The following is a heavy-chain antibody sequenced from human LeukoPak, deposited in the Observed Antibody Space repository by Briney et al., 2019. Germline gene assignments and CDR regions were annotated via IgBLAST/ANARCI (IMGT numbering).Heavy chain of an antibody. CDR3: ARDPVPATARHFDY. Sequence: GGSLRLSCAASGFTFSSYAMHWVRHAPGKGLEWVAVTSSDGNIKYYADSVKGRFTISRENYKNTLYLQMNSLRGEDTGVYYCARDPVPATARHFDYWGQGTLVTVSS. CDR1: GFTFSSYA. D-gene: IGHD1-1*01. CDR2: TSSDGNIK. V-gene: IGHV3-30-3*01. J-gene: IGHJ4*02.